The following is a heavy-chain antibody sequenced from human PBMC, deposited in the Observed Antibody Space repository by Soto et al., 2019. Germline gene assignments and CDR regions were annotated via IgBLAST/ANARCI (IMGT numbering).Heavy chain of an antibody. CDR2: IYYSGST. CDR3: ARASSYYDFWSGYYTGHFGMDV. J-gene: IGHJ6*02. Sequence: SETLSLTCTVSGGSISSYYWSWIRQPPGKGLEWIGYIYYSGSTNYNPSLKSRVTISVDTSKNQFSLKLSSVTAADTAVYYCARASSYYDFWSGYYTGHFGMDVWGQGTTVTVSS. CDR1: GGSISSYY. D-gene: IGHD3-3*01. V-gene: IGHV4-59*01.